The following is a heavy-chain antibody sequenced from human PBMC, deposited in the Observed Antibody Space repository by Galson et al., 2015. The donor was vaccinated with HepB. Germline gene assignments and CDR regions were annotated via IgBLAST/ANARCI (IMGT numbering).Heavy chain of an antibody. J-gene: IGHJ3*02. V-gene: IGHV1-58*01. Sequence: SVKVSCKTSGFTFDSSAVQWVRQARGQGLEWIGWIVVGSGQTNYAQEFQRRVTVIRDMSTRTVYMELNSLRAEDTAVYYCARGRMVRGLTLRYDAFDIWGQGTMVTVSS. CDR2: IVVGSGQT. CDR1: GFTFDSSA. CDR3: ARGRMVRGLTLRYDAFDI. D-gene: IGHD3-10*01.